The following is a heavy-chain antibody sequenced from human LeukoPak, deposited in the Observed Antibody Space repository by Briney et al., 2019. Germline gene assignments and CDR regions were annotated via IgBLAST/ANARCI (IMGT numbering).Heavy chain of an antibody. J-gene: IGHJ5*02. CDR2: IIPIFGTA. CDR1: GGTFSSYA. D-gene: IGHD3-22*01. CDR3: ARPTYDSSGYPNWFDP. V-gene: IGHV1-69*05. Sequence: ASVKVSCKASGGTFSSYAISWVRQAPGQGLEWMGGIIPIFGTANYAQKFQGRVTITTDESTGTAYMELSSLRSEDTAVYYCARPTYDSSGYPNWFDPWGQGTLVTVSS.